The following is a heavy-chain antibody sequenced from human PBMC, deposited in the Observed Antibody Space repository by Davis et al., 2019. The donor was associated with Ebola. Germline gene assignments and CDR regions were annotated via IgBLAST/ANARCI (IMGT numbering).Heavy chain of an antibody. J-gene: IGHJ6*04. D-gene: IGHD3-3*01. CDR2: ISSSGSTI. CDR1: GFTFSDYY. Sequence: GGSLRLSCAASGFTFSDYYMSWIRQAPGKGLEWVSYISSSGSTIYYTDSVKGRFTISRDNAKNSLYLQMNSLRAEDTAVYYCARDRVFWSGYAHKQYYYYDMDVWGKGTTVTVSS. CDR3: ARDRVFWSGYAHKQYYYYDMDV. V-gene: IGHV3-11*01.